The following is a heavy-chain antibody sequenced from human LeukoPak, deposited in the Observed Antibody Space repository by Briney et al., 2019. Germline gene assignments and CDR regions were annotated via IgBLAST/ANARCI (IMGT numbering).Heavy chain of an antibody. J-gene: IGHJ6*02. D-gene: IGHD4-17*01. V-gene: IGHV5-51*01. CDR3: ARGMTTVTAYYYGMDV. CDR2: IYPGDSDT. CDR1: GYHFTSYW. Sequence: GGSLEISWQGSGYHFTSYWIGWVRQLPGKGLEWMGIIYPGDSDTRYSPSFQGQVTISADKSISTAYLQWSSLKASDTAMYYCARGMTTVTAYYYGMDVWGQGTTVTVS.